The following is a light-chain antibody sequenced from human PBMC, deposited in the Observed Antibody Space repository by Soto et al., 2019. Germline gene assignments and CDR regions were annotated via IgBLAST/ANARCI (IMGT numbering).Light chain of an antibody. CDR2: DAS. CDR3: EQYINLPLT. V-gene: IGKV1-33*01. CDR1: QDIRKY. J-gene: IGKJ4*01. Sequence: DIQMTQSPSSLSASVGDRVTITCQASQDIRKYLNWFQHKPGKAPNLLIYDASNLETGVPSRFSGGGSGTDFTVTISSLQPEDIATYYCEQYINLPLTFGGGTNVEIK.